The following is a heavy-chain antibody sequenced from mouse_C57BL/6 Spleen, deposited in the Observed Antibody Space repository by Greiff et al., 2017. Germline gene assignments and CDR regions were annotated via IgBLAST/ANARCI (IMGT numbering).Heavy chain of an antibody. CDR3: ARWDVGYYAMDY. V-gene: IGHV1-52*01. D-gene: IGHD4-1*01. CDR2: IDPSDSET. Sequence: QVQLQQPGAELVRPGSSVKLSCKASGYTFTSYWMHWVKQRPIQGLEWIGNIDPSDSETHYNQKFKDKATLTVDKSSSTAYMQLSSLTSEDSAVYYCARWDVGYYAMDYWGQGTSVTVSS. J-gene: IGHJ4*01. CDR1: GYTFTSYW.